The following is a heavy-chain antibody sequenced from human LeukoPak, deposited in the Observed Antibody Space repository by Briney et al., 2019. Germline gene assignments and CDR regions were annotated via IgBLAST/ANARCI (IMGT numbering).Heavy chain of an antibody. V-gene: IGHV3-23*01. CDR3: AKSKEYSYYYGMDV. D-gene: IGHD1-1*01. CDR2: ISNSGGST. CDR1: GFTLSSYD. J-gene: IGHJ6*02. Sequence: GGSLRLSCAASGFTLSSYDMSWVRQAPGKGLEWVSTISNSGGSTYYADSAKGRFTISRDNSKNTLYLQMNSLRAEDTAVYYCAKSKEYSYYYGMDVWGQGTTVTVSS.